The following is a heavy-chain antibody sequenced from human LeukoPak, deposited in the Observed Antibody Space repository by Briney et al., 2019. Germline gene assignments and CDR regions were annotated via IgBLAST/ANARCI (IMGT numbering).Heavy chain of an antibody. CDR3: ARGHSSGWYVGWFDP. CDR1: GFTVSSNY. J-gene: IGHJ5*02. Sequence: GGSLRLSCAASGFTVSSNYMSWVRQAPGKGLEWVSVIYSGGSTYYADSVKGRFTISRDNSKNTLYLQMNSLRAEDTAVYYCARGHSSGWYVGWFDPWGQGTLVTVSS. CDR2: IYSGGST. V-gene: IGHV3-66*01. D-gene: IGHD6-19*01.